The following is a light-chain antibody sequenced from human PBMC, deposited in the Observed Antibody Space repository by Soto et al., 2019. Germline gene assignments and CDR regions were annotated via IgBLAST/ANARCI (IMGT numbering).Light chain of an antibody. J-gene: IGKJ1*01. Sequence: IRMTQSPSSFSASTGDRVTITCRASQDISSSLAWYQQKAGKAPKLLIYGASSLQSGVPPRFSGSGSGTDFTLTINTLQPEDLATYYCQQSYSTPWTFGQGTKVDIK. CDR2: GAS. CDR3: QQSYSTPWT. V-gene: IGKV1-39*01. CDR1: QDISSS.